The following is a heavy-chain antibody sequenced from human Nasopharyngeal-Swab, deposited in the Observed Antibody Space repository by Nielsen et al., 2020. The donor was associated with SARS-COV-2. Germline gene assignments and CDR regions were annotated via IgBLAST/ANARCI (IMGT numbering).Heavy chain of an antibody. D-gene: IGHD2-15*01. CDR2: NDPSDSYT. CDR3: ARRAYCSGGSCYSPYYYYMDV. CDR1: GYSYTSYW. V-gene: IGHV5-10-1*01. Sequence: GEALKISCTCCGYSYTSYWISGERQMPGEGVEWRGRNDPSDSYTNYSPSYQGHVTISADKSISTAYLQWSSLKASDTAMYYCARRAYCSGGSCYSPYYYYMDVWGKGTTVTVSS. J-gene: IGHJ6*03.